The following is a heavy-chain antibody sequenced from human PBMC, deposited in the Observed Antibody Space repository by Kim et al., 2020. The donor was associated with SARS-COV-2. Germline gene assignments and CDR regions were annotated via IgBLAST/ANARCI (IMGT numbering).Heavy chain of an antibody. D-gene: IGHD3-10*01. CDR2: ISSSSSYT. Sequence: GGSLRLSCAASGFTFSDYYMSWIRQAPGKGLEWVSYISSSSSYTNYAHSVKGRFTISRDNAKNSLYLQMNSLRAEDTAVYYCARDYGITMVRGVRAPPDYWGQGTLVTVSS. J-gene: IGHJ4*02. V-gene: IGHV3-11*05. CDR3: ARDYGITMVRGVRAPPDY. CDR1: GFTFSDYY.